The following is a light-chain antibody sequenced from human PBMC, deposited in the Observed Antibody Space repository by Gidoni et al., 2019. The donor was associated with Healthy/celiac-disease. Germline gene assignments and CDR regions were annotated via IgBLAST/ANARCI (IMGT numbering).Light chain of an antibody. Sequence: EIVFTQSPATLSLSPGERANLSCRASQSVSSYLAWYQQKPGQAPRLLIYDASNRATGIPARFSGSGSGTDFTLTISSREPEDFAVYYCQQRSNWPPITFGQGTRLEIK. CDR3: QQRSNWPPIT. J-gene: IGKJ5*01. V-gene: IGKV3-11*01. CDR2: DAS. CDR1: QSVSSY.